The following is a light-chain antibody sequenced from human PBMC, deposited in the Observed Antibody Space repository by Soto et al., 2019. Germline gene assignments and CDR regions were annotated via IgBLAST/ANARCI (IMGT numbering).Light chain of an antibody. V-gene: IGLV1-40*01. CDR2: GNI. Sequence: QSVLTQPPSVSGAPGQRVTISCTGSSSNIGAGYDVHWYQQLPGTAPKLLIYGNINRPSGVPDRISGSKSGTSASLAITGLQAEDEADYYCQSYDSSLSGVVFGGGTQLTVL. CDR3: QSYDSSLSGVV. CDR1: SSNIGAGYD. J-gene: IGLJ3*02.